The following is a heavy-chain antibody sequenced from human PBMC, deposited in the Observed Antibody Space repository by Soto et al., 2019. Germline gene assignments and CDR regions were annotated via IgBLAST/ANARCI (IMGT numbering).Heavy chain of an antibody. CDR1: GYTFTSYG. Sequence: ASVKVSCKASGYTFTSYGISWVRQAPGQGLEWMGWISAYNGNTNYAQKLQGRVTMTTDTPTSTAYMELRSLRSDDTAVYYCARDWGLRYFDWLPNDAFDIWGQGTMVTVSS. V-gene: IGHV1-18*01. CDR3: ARDWGLRYFDWLPNDAFDI. CDR2: ISAYNGNT. D-gene: IGHD3-9*01. J-gene: IGHJ3*02.